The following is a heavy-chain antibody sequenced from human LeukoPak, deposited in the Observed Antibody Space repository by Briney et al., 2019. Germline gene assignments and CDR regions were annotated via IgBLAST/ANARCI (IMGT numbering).Heavy chain of an antibody. CDR1: GFTFSSYG. Sequence: PGGSLRLSCAASGFTFSSYGMHWVRQAPGKGLEWVAFIRYDGSNKYYADSVKGRFTISRDNSKNTLYLQMNSLRAEDTAVYYCAKESGIVVVPAAMGGFDYWGQGTLVTVSS. V-gene: IGHV3-30*02. J-gene: IGHJ4*02. CDR2: IRYDGSNK. D-gene: IGHD2-2*01. CDR3: AKESGIVVVPAAMGGFDY.